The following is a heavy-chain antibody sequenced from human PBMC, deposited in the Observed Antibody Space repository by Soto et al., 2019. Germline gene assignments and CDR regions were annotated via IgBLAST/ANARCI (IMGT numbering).Heavy chain of an antibody. V-gene: IGHV1-45*02. J-gene: IGHJ3*02. CDR2: ITPFNGNT. D-gene: IGHD3-22*01. CDR1: GYTFTSYD. CDR3: ARTTYYYDSSGYPSSHGAFDI. Sequence: GASVKVSCKASGYTFTSYDFNWVRQATGQGLEWMGWITPFNGNTNYAQKFQDRVTITRDRSMSTAYMELSSLRSEDTAMYYCARTTYYYDSSGYPSSHGAFDIWGQGTMVTVSS.